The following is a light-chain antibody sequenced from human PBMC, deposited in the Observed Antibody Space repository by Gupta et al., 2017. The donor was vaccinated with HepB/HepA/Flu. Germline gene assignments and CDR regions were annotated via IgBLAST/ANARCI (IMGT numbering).Light chain of an antibody. V-gene: IGKV1-33*01. CDR1: QDISNY. CDR2: DAS. CDR3: QHDDDLALT. J-gene: IGKJ4*01. Sequence: DIQMTQSPSSLSASVGDRVTITCQASQDISNYLNWYQQKPGKAPKILINDASSLETGVPPRFSGSGSGTDFTFTISSLQPEDIATYYCQHDDDLALTFGGGTKVEIK.